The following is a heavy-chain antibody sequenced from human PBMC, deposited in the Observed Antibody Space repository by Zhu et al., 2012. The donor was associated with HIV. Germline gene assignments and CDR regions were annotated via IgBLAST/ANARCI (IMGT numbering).Heavy chain of an antibody. J-gene: IGHJ4*02. Sequence: EVQLLESGGGLVQPGGSLRLSCAASGFTFSSYAMSWVRQAPGKGLEWVSAISGSGGSTYYADSVKGRFTISRDNSKNTLYLQMNSLRAEDTAVYYCATPQERYFDWLLDGGYYFDYWGQGTLVTVSS. V-gene: IGHV3-23*01. D-gene: IGHD3-9*01. CDR1: GFTFSSYA. CDR3: ATPQERYFDWLLDGGYYFDY. CDR2: ISGSGGST.